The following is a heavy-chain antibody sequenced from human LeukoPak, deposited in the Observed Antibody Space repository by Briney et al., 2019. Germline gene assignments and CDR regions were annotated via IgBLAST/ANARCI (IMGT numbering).Heavy chain of an antibody. Sequence: GASVKVSCKASGYTFTSYGISWVRQAPGQGLEWMGRINPNSGGTNYAQKFQGRVTMTRDTSISTAYMELSRLRSDDTAVYYCARGGYTKSTPFDYWGQGTLVTVSS. CDR2: INPNSGGT. CDR3: ARGGYTKSTPFDY. CDR1: GYTFTSYG. J-gene: IGHJ4*02. D-gene: IGHD5-24*01. V-gene: IGHV1-2*06.